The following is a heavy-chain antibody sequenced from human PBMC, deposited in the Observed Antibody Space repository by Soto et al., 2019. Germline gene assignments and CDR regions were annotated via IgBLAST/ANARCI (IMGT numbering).Heavy chain of an antibody. Sequence: PSETLSLTCTVSGGSISSYYWSWIRQPPGKGLEWIGYIYYSGSTNYNPSLKSRVTISVDTSKNQFSLKLSSVTAADTAAYYCARPDAGAFDIWGQGTMGTVSS. CDR1: GGSISSYY. J-gene: IGHJ3*02. V-gene: IGHV4-59*08. CDR2: IYYSGST. D-gene: IGHD3-10*01. CDR3: ARPDAGAFDI.